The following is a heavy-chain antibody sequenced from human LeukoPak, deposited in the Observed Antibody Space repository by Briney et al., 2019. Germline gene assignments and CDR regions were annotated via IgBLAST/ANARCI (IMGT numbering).Heavy chain of an antibody. J-gene: IGHJ6*02. CDR1: GYTFTSYD. CDR3: ARGPWVTSWYYYYYGMDV. Sequence: ASVKVSCKASGYTFTSYDTNWVRQATGQGLEWMGWMNPNSGNTGYAQKFQGRVTMTRNTSISTAYMELSSLRSEDTAVYYCARGPWVTSWYYYYYGMDVWGQGTTVTVSS. CDR2: MNPNSGNT. V-gene: IGHV1-8*01. D-gene: IGHD4-17*01.